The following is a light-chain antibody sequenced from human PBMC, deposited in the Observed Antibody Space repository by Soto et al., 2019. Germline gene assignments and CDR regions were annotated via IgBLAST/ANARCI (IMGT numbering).Light chain of an antibody. J-gene: IGKJ3*01. CDR3: QQRSNWLIT. CDR2: DAS. CDR1: QSVSSY. V-gene: IGKV3-11*01. Sequence: EIVLTQSPATLSLFPGERATLSCRASQSVSSYLAWYQQKPGQAPRLLIYDASNRATGIPARFSGSGSGTDFTLTLSSLEPEDFAVYYCQQRSNWLITFGPGTKVDIK.